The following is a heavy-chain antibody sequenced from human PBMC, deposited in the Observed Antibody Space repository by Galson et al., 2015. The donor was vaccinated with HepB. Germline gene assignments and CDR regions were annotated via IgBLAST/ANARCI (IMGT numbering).Heavy chain of an antibody. CDR3: AGTTVTNQMGAFDI. J-gene: IGHJ3*02. CDR1: GFTFSSYG. CDR2: IWYDGSNK. V-gene: IGHV3-33*01. Sequence: SLRLSCAASGFTFSSYGMHWVRQAPGKGLEWVAVIWYDGSNKYYADSVKGRFTISRDNSKNTLYLQMNSLRAEDTAVYYCAGTTVTNQMGAFDIWGQGTMVTVSS. D-gene: IGHD4-11*01.